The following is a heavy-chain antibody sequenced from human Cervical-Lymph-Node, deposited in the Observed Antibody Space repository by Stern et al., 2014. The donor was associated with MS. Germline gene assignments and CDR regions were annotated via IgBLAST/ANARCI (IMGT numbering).Heavy chain of an antibody. D-gene: IGHD3-16*01. CDR2: ISHDGNEK. CDR1: GFTLRNYA. CDR3: AREGEKASTTAFDS. V-gene: IGHV3-30*01. Sequence: VQLVESGGGAVKPGKSLRLSCAASGFTLRNYAMPWVRQAPGKGPAWVAVISHDGNEKFYADSLRGRFTISRDNSRNTLYLQMNSLGADDTAVYYCAREGEKASTTAFDSWGQGTLVTVS. J-gene: IGHJ4*02.